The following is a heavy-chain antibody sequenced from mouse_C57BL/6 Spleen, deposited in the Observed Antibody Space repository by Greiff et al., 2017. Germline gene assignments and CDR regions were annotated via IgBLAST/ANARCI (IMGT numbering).Heavy chain of an antibody. CDR1: GYTFTSYW. D-gene: IGHD2-4*01. V-gene: IGHV1-50*01. CDR3: ASGLRRGFAY. J-gene: IGHJ3*01. CDR2: IDPSDSYT. Sequence: QVQQPGAELVKPGASVKLSCKASGYTFTSYWMQWVKQRPGQGLEWIGEIDPSDSYTNYNQKFKGKATLTVDTSSSTAYMQLSSLTSEDSAVYYCASGLRRGFAYWGQGTLVTVSA.